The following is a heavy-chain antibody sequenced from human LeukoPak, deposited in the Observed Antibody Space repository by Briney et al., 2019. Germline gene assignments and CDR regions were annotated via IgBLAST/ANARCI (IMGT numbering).Heavy chain of an antibody. CDR2: ISWNSGSI. Sequence: GGSLRLSCAASGFTFDDYAMHWVRQAPGKGLEWVSGISWNSGSIGYADSVKGRFTISRDNAKNSLYLQMNSLRAEDTALYYCAKAPSYGISRGDFDYWGQGTLVTVSS. D-gene: IGHD3-9*01. CDR3: AKAPSYGISRGDFDY. V-gene: IGHV3-9*01. J-gene: IGHJ4*02. CDR1: GFTFDDYA.